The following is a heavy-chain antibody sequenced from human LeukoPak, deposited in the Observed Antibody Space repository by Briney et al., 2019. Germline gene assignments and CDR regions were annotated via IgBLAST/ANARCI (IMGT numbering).Heavy chain of an antibody. CDR3: ARVAVVVSRWFDP. V-gene: IGHV1-2*02. J-gene: IGHJ5*02. Sequence: GASVKVSCKASGYTFTAHYIHWVRQAPGQGLEWMGWINPQSGGTTYAQKFQGRVTMTRDTSISTAYMELTRLRSDDSAVYFCARVAVVVSRWFDPWGQGSLVTVSS. CDR1: GYTFTAHY. D-gene: IGHD3-22*01. CDR2: INPQSGGT.